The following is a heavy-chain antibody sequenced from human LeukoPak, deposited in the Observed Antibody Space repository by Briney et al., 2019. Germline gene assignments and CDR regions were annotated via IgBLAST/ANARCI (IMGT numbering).Heavy chain of an antibody. D-gene: IGHD2-15*01. CDR2: MSSDGNTK. CDR3: VRDPILGYPDYFDS. Sequence: SGGSLRLSCAASGFIFSNFPLHWVRQTPDKGLECVAIMSSDGNTKYYANSVRGRFTVSRDNSKNTVYLQMNSLRDEDTAVYYCVRDPILGYPDYFDSWGQGTLVTVSS. CDR1: GFIFSNFP. V-gene: IGHV3-30-3*01. J-gene: IGHJ4*02.